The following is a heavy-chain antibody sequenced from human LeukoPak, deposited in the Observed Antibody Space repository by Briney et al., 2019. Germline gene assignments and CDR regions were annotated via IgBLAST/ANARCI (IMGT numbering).Heavy chain of an antibody. D-gene: IGHD2-2*01. CDR2: ISHTGST. CDR1: GDSINSNW. V-gene: IGHV4-4*02. CDR3: ARTPAVPGYCTSGSCYALAS. J-gene: IGHJ5*02. Sequence: PSETLSLTCVVSGDSINSNWWSWVRQSPGKGLEWIGEISHTGSTTNFNPSLKSRVTLSVDRSKNQFSLNLRSVTAADTAVYFCARTPAVPGYCTSGSCYALASWGQGTPVTVSS.